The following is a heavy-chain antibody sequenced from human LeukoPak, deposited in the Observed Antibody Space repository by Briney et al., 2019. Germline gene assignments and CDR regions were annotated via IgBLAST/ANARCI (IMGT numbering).Heavy chain of an antibody. CDR3: ARANFDYSNYAYYYFMDV. D-gene: IGHD4-11*01. J-gene: IGHJ6*03. CDR2: INPNSGGT. CDR1: GYTFTGYY. V-gene: IGHV1-2*02. Sequence: GASVKVSCKASGYTFTGYYMHWVRQAPGQGLEWMGWINPNSGGTNYAQKFQDRVTMTRDVSISTAYMELSRLTSDDTAMYYCARANFDYSNYAYYYFMDVWGKGTTVTVS.